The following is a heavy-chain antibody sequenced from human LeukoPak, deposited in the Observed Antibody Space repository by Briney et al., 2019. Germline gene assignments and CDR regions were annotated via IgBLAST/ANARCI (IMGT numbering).Heavy chain of an antibody. V-gene: IGHV3-23*01. Sequence: GGSLRLSCVSSGFSFSNYAMSWVRQAPGKGLEWVSRISGSGGSTHYADSVKGRFTISRDKTKNTLYLQMNSLRAEDTAVYYCAKSAYYDASGYYREYYFDYWGQGTLVTVSS. CDR2: ISGSGGST. J-gene: IGHJ4*02. D-gene: IGHD3-22*01. CDR1: GFSFSNYA. CDR3: AKSAYYDASGYYREYYFDY.